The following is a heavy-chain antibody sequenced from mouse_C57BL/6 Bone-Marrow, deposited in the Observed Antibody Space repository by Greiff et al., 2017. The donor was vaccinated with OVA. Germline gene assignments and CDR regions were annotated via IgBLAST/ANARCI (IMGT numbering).Heavy chain of an antibody. CDR2: IYPGGGYT. Sequence: VQLQQSGAELVRPGPSVKMSCKASGYTFTNYWIGWAKQRPGHGLEWIGDIYPGGGYTNYNEKFKGKATLTADKSSSTAYMQFSSLTSEDSAIYYCARTIYYYGSSYLSYWYFDVWGTGTTVTVSS. J-gene: IGHJ1*03. CDR3: ARTIYYYGSSYLSYWYFDV. CDR1: GYTFTNYW. V-gene: IGHV1-63*01. D-gene: IGHD1-1*01.